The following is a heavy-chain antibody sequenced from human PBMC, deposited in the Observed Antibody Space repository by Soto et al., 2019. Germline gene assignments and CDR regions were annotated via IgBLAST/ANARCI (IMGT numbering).Heavy chain of an antibody. V-gene: IGHV4-59*01. D-gene: IGHD1-1*01. CDR1: GGSISSYY. J-gene: IGHJ4*02. Sequence: PSETLSLTCTVSGGSISSYYWSWIRQPPGKGLEWIGYIYYSGSTNYNPSLKSRVTISVDTSKNQFSLKLSSVTAADTAVYYCARGGPGTTLKESRYYFDYWGQGTLVTVSS. CDR2: IYYSGST. CDR3: ARGGPGTTLKESRYYFDY.